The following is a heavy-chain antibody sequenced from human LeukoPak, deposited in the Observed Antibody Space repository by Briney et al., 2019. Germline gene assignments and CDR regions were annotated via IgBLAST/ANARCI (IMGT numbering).Heavy chain of an antibody. CDR1: GGSISSYY. CDR3: ARDRGGYYDSSGYYVRFDP. V-gene: IGHV4-59*01. D-gene: IGHD3-22*01. Sequence: ASETLSLTCTGSGGSISSYYWSWIRQPPGKGLEWIGYIYYSGSTNYNPSLKSRVTISVDTSKNQFSLKLSSVTAADTAVYYCARDRGGYYDSSGYYVRFDPWGQGTLVTVSS. J-gene: IGHJ5*02. CDR2: IYYSGST.